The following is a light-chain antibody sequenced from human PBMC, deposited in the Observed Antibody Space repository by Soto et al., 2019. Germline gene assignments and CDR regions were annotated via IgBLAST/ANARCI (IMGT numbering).Light chain of an antibody. CDR2: GAS. CDR3: QQYGGSPIT. J-gene: IGKJ5*01. Sequence: EIVLTQSPGTLSLSPGERATLSCRASQSVSNNYLAWYQQKPGQAPRLLIYGASNRATGIPDRFSGSGSGTDFTLTTSRLEPEDFAVYYCQQYGGSPITFGQGTRLEIK. V-gene: IGKV3-20*01. CDR1: QSVSNNY.